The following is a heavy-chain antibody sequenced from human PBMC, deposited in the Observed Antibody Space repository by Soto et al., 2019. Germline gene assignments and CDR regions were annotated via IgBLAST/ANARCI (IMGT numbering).Heavy chain of an antibody. Sequence: SETLSLTCAVYGGSFSGYYWSWIRQPPGKGLEWIGEINHSGSTNYNPSLKSRVTISVDTSKNQFSLKLSSVTAADTAVYYCARAILTWGQGTLVTVSS. CDR2: INHSGST. D-gene: IGHD3-9*01. J-gene: IGHJ5*02. CDR1: GGSFSGYY. CDR3: ARAILT. V-gene: IGHV4-34*01.